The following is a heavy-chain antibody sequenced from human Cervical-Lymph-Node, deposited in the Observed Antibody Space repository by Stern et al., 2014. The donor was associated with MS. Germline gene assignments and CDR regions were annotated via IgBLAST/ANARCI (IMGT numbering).Heavy chain of an antibody. Sequence: VQLVQSGGGLVKPGGSLRLSCAASGFTFSDYYMSWIRQAPGTGLARVSDISSSGSTIYDADSVKGRFTISRDNAKNSLYLQMNSLRAEDTAVYYCARVLASITIFMDVWGQGTTVTVSS. D-gene: IGHD3-3*01. V-gene: IGHV3-11*01. J-gene: IGHJ6*02. CDR3: ARVLASITIFMDV. CDR2: ISSSGSTI. CDR1: GFTFSDYY.